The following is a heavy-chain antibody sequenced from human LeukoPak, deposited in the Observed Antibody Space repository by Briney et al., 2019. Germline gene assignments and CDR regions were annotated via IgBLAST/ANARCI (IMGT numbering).Heavy chain of an antibody. D-gene: IGHD1-26*01. CDR1: GYTFSDYD. CDR2: INTNSGNA. Sequence: GASVKVSCKASGYTFSDYDINWVRQATGQGLEWMGWINTNSGNAGYAQKFQGRATMTRNTSISTAYMELSSLRSEDTAVYYCARALAWGGSSYSYYYMDVWDKGTTVTVSS. V-gene: IGHV1-8*01. CDR3: ARALAWGGSSYSYYYMDV. J-gene: IGHJ6*03.